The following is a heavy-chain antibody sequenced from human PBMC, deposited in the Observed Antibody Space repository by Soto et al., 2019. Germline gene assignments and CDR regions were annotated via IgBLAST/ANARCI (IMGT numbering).Heavy chain of an antibody. CDR3: ARGHDYDGSPPFDY. CDR1: GGSISSDC. V-gene: IGHV4-59*04. J-gene: IGHJ4*02. CDR2: IYYSGST. D-gene: IGHD3-10*01. Sequence: PSETLSLTCTVSGGSISSDCWSWIRLPPGKGLEWIGFIYYSGSTYYNPSLKSRVTISVDTSKNQFSLKLSSVTAADTAVYYCARGHDYDGSPPFDYWGQGTLVTVSS.